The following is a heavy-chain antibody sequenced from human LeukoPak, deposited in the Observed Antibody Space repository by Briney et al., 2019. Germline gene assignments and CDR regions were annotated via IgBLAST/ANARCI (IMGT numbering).Heavy chain of an antibody. D-gene: IGHD5-12*01. CDR3: ARWTIVATTYCFDY. J-gene: IGHJ4*02. Sequence: SVKVSCKASGGTFSRYAISCVRQAPGQALEWMGGISPLLCPAIYAQTLQDRVTIPTDKPTSTAYMELSSLRSEDTAVYYCARWTIVATTYCFDYGGQGTLVTVSS. CDR2: ISPLLCPA. V-gene: IGHV1-69*05. CDR1: GGTFSRYA.